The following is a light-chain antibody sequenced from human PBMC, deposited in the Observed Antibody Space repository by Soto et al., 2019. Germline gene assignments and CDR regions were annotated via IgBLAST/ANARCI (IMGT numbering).Light chain of an antibody. CDR2: RAS. J-gene: IGKJ1*01. V-gene: IGKV3-15*01. Sequence: IVMTQSPATLSVSPGERATLYCRASQSISSNLAWYQQKLGQAPRLLIYRASTRATGIPARFSGSWSGTEFTLTISSLPSEDFALYYCHQYENWPQTFGQGTKVEI. CDR1: QSISSN. CDR3: HQYENWPQT.